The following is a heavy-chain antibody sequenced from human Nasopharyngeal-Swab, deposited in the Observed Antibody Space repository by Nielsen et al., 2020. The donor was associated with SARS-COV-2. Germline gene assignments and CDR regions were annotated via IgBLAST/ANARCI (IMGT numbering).Heavy chain of an antibody. D-gene: IGHD3-10*01. V-gene: IGHV3-30*03. CDR1: GFTFSSYG. J-gene: IGHJ4*02. Sequence: GESLKISCAASGFTFSSYGMHWVRQAPGKGLEWVAVISYDGSNKYYADSVKGRFTISRDNSKNTLYLQMNSLRAEDTAVYYCARAWGTMGPAFDYWGQGTLVTVSS. CDR2: ISYDGSNK. CDR3: ARAWGTMGPAFDY.